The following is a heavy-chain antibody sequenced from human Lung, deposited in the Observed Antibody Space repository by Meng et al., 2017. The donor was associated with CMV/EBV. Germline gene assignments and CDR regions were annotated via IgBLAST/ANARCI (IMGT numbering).Heavy chain of an antibody. J-gene: IGHJ4*02. V-gene: IGHV4-38-2*02. D-gene: IGHD5-24*01. CDR1: GDSISSGYY. CDR3: ARDLQRWLQSGAFDY. CDR2: IYQNGAT. Sequence: SXTXFLXCTVSGDSISSGYYWGWIRQPPGKGLEWLGTIYQNGATYYNPSLRGRVTISVDTSKNQFSLGLTSVTAADTAVYYCARDLQRWLQSGAFDYWGQGTLVTVSS.